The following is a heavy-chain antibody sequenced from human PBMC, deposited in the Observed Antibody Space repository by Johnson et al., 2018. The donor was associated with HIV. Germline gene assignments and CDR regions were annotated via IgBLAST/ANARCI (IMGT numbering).Heavy chain of an antibody. CDR3: ARPRTTVLAPRFDAFDM. Sequence: VQLVESGGGVVQPGRSLRLSCAASGFTFSTYAMNWVRQPPGRGLEWVAVISYDGSNQNYAESVKGRFTISRDNSKNTLSLQMNSLIPKDAAVYYFARPRTTVLAPRFDAFDMWGQGTVVTVCS. CDR2: ISYDGSNQ. CDR1: GFTFSTYA. V-gene: IGHV3-30-3*01. J-gene: IGHJ3*02. D-gene: IGHD4-17*01.